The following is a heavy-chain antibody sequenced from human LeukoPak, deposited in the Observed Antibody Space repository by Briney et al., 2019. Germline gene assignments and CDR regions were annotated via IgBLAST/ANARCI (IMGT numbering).Heavy chain of an antibody. CDR1: GFTFSSYS. Sequence: GESLRLSCAASGFTFSSYSMSWVRQAPGKGLEWVSFISPSGDRTSNADSVEGRFTISRDNTRNTLYLQMNSLRDEDTGVYYCAIMHGYYDGSGFWVQWGQGTLVTVSS. J-gene: IGHJ4*02. CDR2: ISPSGDRT. D-gene: IGHD3-22*01. CDR3: AIMHGYYDGSGFWVQ. V-gene: IGHV3-23*01.